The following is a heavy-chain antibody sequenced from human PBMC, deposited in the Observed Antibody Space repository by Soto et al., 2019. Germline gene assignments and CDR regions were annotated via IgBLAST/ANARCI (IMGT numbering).Heavy chain of an antibody. CDR2: ISGSGGST. V-gene: IGHV3-23*01. CDR1: GFTFSSYA. Sequence: EVQLLESGGGLVQPGGSLRLSCAASGFTFSSYAMSWVRQAPGKGLEWVSAISGSGGSTYYADSVKGRFTISRDNSKNPLYLQMNGLRAEDTAVYYCAKDGGTLWFGGEFDSWGQGTLVTVSS. CDR3: AKDGGTLWFGGEFDS. D-gene: IGHD3-10*01. J-gene: IGHJ4*02.